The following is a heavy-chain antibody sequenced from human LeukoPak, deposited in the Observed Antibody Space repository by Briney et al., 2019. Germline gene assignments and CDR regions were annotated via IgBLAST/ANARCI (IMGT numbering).Heavy chain of an antibody. CDR1: GGTFSSYA. CDR2: IIPIFGTA. D-gene: IGHD3-22*01. CDR3: ARGGTTMIVVSAFDI. Sequence: ASVKVSCKASGGTFSSYAISWVRQAPGQGLGWMGGIIPIFGTANYAQKFQGRVTITADESTSTAYMELSSLRSEDTAVYYCARGGTTMIVVSAFDIWGQGTMVTVSS. V-gene: IGHV1-69*13. J-gene: IGHJ3*02.